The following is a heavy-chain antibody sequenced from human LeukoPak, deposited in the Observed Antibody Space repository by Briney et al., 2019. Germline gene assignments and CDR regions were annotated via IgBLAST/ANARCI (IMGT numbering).Heavy chain of an antibody. CDR3: ARDTDFDY. CDR2: IYTGGST. D-gene: IGHD2-8*02. J-gene: IGHJ4*02. CDR1: GFTVSSNY. V-gene: IGHV3-66*01. Sequence: GGSLRLSCAASGFTVSSNYMSWVRQAPGKGLEWVSVIYTGGSTYYADSVKGRFTIYRDNSKNTLYLQMNSLRAEDTAVYYCARDTDFDYWGQGTLVTVSS.